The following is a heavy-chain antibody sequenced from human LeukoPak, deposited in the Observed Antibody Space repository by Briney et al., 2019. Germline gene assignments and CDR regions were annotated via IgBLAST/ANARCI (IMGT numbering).Heavy chain of an antibody. Sequence: PGGSLTLSCAASGFSFTTYNMNWVRQAPGKGLEWVSYISSSSTRYYADSVKGRFTISRDKAKNSLYLQMSSLRDEDTAMYYCARDFYGDWAFDIWGQGTMVTVSS. CDR3: ARDFYGDWAFDI. D-gene: IGHD4-17*01. V-gene: IGHV3-48*02. CDR2: ISSSSTR. J-gene: IGHJ3*02. CDR1: GFSFTTYN.